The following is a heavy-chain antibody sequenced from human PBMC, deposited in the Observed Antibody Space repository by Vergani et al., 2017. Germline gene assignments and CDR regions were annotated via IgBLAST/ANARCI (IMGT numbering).Heavy chain of an antibody. Sequence: EVQLFESGGGLVQPGGSLRLSCAASGFTFSTYAMTWVRQAPGKGLEWVSTISSDGCSTYYADPVKGRFTISRDNSKNTLSLQMNSLTAEYTAIYYCAGPQGTSAYYYGGFDYWGQGILVTVSS. CDR1: GFTFSTYA. CDR2: ISSDGCST. CDR3: AGPQGTSAYYYGGFDY. V-gene: IGHV3-23*01. D-gene: IGHD3-22*01. J-gene: IGHJ4*02.